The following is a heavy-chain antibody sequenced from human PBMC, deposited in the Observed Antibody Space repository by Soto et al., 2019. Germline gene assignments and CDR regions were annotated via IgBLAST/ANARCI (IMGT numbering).Heavy chain of an antibody. CDR3: AKDRAIAARPNWFDP. CDR1: GFTFSSYA. Sequence: GGSLRLSCAASGFTFSSYAMSWVRQAPGKGLEWVSAIGGSGGSTYYADSVKGRFTISRDNSKNTLYLQMNSLRAEDTAVYYCAKDRAIAARPNWFDPWGQGTLVTVSS. J-gene: IGHJ5*02. V-gene: IGHV3-23*01. D-gene: IGHD6-6*01. CDR2: IGGSGGST.